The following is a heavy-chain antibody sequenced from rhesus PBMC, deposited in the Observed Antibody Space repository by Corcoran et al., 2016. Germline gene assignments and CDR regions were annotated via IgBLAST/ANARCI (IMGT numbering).Heavy chain of an antibody. D-gene: IGHD5-24*01. CDR1: GYTFTELS. Sequence: EVQLVQSGAEVKKPGASVKVSCKVSGYTFTELSMHWVRQAPGKGLEWMGCVNPGYGEIIHAEKFKDRVTMTEDTSTDTAYMELSSLRAEDTAVYYCASSDSGYPDFDYWGQGVLVTVSS. CDR3: ASSDSGYPDFDY. J-gene: IGHJ4*01. CDR2: VNPGYGEI. V-gene: IGHV1-156D*01.